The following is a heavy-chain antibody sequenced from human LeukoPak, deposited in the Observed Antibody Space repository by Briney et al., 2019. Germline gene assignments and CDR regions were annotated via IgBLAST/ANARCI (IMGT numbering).Heavy chain of an antibody. V-gene: IGHV1-2*02. CDR2: INPNSGGT. CDR3: ARERGRDGYNYDY. J-gene: IGHJ4*02. D-gene: IGHD5-24*01. CDR1: GYTFTGYY. Sequence: ASVKVSCKASGYTFTGYYMHWVRQAPGQGLEWMGWINPNSGGTNYAQKFQGRVTMTRDTSISTAYMELSSLRSEDTAVYYCARERGRDGYNYDYWGQGTLVTVSS.